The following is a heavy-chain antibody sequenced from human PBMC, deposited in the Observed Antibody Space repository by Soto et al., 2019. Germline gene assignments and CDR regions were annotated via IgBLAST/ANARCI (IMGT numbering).Heavy chain of an antibody. Sequence: QVQLQESGSGLVKPSETLSLTCAVSGATISSGGYSWNWIRQAPGKGLEWIGHIYHSGSTQYNPSLKSRVTISGDRSKNQFSLNLNSVTAADPAVYYCATGMDGNYYYDWSFYVWGPGTQVTVAS. CDR2: IYHSGST. CDR1: GATISSGGYS. J-gene: IGHJ2*01. D-gene: IGHD3-3*01. V-gene: IGHV4-30-2*01. CDR3: ATGMDGNYYYDWSFYV.